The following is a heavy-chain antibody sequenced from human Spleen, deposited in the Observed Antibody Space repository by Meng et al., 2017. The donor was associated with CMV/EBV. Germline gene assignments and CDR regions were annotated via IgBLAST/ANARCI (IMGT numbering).Heavy chain of an antibody. J-gene: IGHJ5*02. D-gene: IGHD2-2*02. Sequence: SVKVSCKASGGTFSSYAISWVRQAPGQGLEWMGGIIPILGIANYAQKFQGRVTMTRDTSISTAYMELSRLRSDDTAVYYCAANGYCSSTSCYRGWFDPWGQGTLVTVSS. CDR1: GGTFSSYA. CDR2: IIPILGIA. V-gene: IGHV1-69*10. CDR3: AANGYCSSTSCYRGWFDP.